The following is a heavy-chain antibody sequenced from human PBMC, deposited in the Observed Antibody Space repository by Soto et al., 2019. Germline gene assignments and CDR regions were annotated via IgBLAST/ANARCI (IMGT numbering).Heavy chain of an antibody. Sequence: GSLRLSCAASGFTVSSNYVSWVRQAPGKGLEWVSVIYNGGSTYYADSVKGRFTISRDNSKNTVYLRMNSLRAEDTAVYYCAKDSASSSSWYWDPFDYWGQGTLVTVSS. D-gene: IGHD6-13*01. CDR2: IYNGGST. CDR1: GFTVSSNY. CDR3: AKDSASSSSWYWDPFDY. J-gene: IGHJ4*02. V-gene: IGHV3-66*01.